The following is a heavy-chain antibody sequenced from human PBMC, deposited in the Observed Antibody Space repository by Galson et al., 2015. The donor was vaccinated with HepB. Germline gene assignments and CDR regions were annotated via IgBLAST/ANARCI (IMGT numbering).Heavy chain of an antibody. CDR1: GFTVSSNY. Sequence: SLSLSCAASGFTVSSNYMSWVRQAPGKGLEWVSVIYSGGSTYYADSVKGRFTISRDNSKNTLYLQMNSLRAEDTAVYYCAKDQTVVTLYYYYYGMDVWGQGTTGTVSS. CDR3: AKDQTVVTLYYYYYGMDV. J-gene: IGHJ6*02. CDR2: IYSGGST. V-gene: IGHV3-53*05. D-gene: IGHD4-23*01.